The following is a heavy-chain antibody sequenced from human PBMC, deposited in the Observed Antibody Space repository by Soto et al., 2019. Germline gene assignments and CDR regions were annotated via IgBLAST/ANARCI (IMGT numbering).Heavy chain of an antibody. V-gene: IGHV3-30*18. D-gene: IGHD3-16*01. Sequence: QVQLVESGGGVVQPGRSLRLSCAASGFTFSSYGMHWVRQAPGKGLEWVAVISYDGSNKYYADSVKGRFTISRDISKNTLYLQMNSLRAEDTAVYYCAKVIGYVWGSAPLDYWGQGTLVTVSS. CDR2: ISYDGSNK. CDR1: GFTFSSYG. J-gene: IGHJ4*02. CDR3: AKVIGYVWGSAPLDY.